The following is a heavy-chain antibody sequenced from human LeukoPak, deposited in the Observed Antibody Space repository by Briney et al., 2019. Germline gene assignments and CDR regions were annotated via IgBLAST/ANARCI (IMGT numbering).Heavy chain of an antibody. V-gene: IGHV4-4*02. Sequence: SGTLSLTCTVSGDSINSLDLWSWVRQPPGKGLEWIGEMYLSGTTHSNPSVKSRVTISIDKSKNQFFLNLSSVTAADTAVYYCARVRTGDYGLDYWGQGTLVTVSS. D-gene: IGHD4-17*01. CDR3: ARVRTGDYGLDY. CDR2: MYLSGTT. CDR1: GDSINSLDL. J-gene: IGHJ4*02.